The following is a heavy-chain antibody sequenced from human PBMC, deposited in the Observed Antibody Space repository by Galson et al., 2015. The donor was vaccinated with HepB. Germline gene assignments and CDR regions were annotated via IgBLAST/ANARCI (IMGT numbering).Heavy chain of an antibody. J-gene: IGHJ6*02. D-gene: IGHD3-10*01. CDR2: FDLEHGET. CDR1: GYTLSELC. Sequence: SVKVSCKVFGYTLSELCMHWVRQAPGKGLEWMGGFDLEHGETIYAQNFQGRVTMTEDTSTDTAYMDLSSLRSEDTAVYYCTTDLTMVRGLIPDRAYGMDVWGQGTTVAVFS. V-gene: IGHV1-24*01. CDR3: TTDLTMVRGLIPDRAYGMDV.